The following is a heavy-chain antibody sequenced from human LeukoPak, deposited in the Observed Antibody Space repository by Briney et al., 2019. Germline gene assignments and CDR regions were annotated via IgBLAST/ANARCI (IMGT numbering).Heavy chain of an antibody. CDR2: IYTSGST. V-gene: IGHV4-4*07. J-gene: IGHJ4*02. Sequence: PSETLSLTCTVSGGSISSYYWSWIRQPAGKGLEWIGRIYTSGSTNYNPSLKSRVTMSVDTSKNQFSLKLSSVTAADTAVYYCARDRVIAVDVYYFDYWGQGTLVTVSS. CDR1: GGSISSYY. CDR3: ARDRVIAVDVYYFDY. D-gene: IGHD6-19*01.